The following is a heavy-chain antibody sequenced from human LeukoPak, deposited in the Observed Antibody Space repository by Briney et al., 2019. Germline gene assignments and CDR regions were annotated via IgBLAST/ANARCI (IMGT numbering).Heavy chain of an antibody. Sequence: KPGGSLRLSCAASGFTFSDYYMSWIRQAPGKGLEWVSYISSSGSTIYYADSVKGRFTISRDNAKYSPYLQMNSLRAEDTAVYYCARAGYSGYDVDYWGQGTLVTVSS. J-gene: IGHJ4*02. D-gene: IGHD5-12*01. CDR2: ISSSGSTI. CDR3: ARAGYSGYDVDY. CDR1: GFTFSDYY. V-gene: IGHV3-11*01.